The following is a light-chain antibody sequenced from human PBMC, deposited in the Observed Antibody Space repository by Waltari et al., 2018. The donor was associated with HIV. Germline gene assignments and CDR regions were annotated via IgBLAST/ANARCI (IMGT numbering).Light chain of an antibody. CDR3: QQYSNWPPIT. J-gene: IGKJ3*01. Sequence: DIVMTQSPGTLSVSPGERVTLSCRASESISINLAWYQQKPGQAPRLLLYEASRRAAGSADRFSGSGSGIDFTLTISSLQPDDVAVYYCQQYSNWPPITFGPGTKVEIK. CDR2: EAS. CDR1: ESISIN. V-gene: IGKV3-15*01.